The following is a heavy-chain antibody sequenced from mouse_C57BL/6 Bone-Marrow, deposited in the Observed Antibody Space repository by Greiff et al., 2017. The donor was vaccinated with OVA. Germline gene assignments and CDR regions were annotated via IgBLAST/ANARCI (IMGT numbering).Heavy chain of an antibody. Sequence: QVQLQQPGAELVMPGASVKLSCKASGYTFTSYWMHWVKQRPGQGLEWIGEIDPSDSYTNYNQKFKGKSTLTVDKSSSTAYMQLSSLTSEDSAVYYCAWGGYYDYYAMDYWGQGTSVTVSS. CDR2: IDPSDSYT. J-gene: IGHJ4*01. V-gene: IGHV1-69*01. CDR3: AWGGYYDYYAMDY. CDR1: GYTFTSYW. D-gene: IGHD2-3*01.